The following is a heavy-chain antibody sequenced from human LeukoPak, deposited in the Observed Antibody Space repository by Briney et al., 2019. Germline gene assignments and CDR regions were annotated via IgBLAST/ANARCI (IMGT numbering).Heavy chain of an antibody. D-gene: IGHD3-10*01. J-gene: IGHJ4*02. V-gene: IGHV3-23*01. CDR1: GITLSNYA. Sequence: GGSLRLSCVASGITLSNYAMTWVRQAPGKGLEWVSRISERAATNYADYVKDRFTISRDNSINTPYLQMNSLRAEDTAVYFCAKRSIVIRGVLIIGFHKEAYYFDYWGQGILVSVSS. CDR2: ISERAAT. CDR3: AKRSIVIRGVLIIGFHKEAYYFDY.